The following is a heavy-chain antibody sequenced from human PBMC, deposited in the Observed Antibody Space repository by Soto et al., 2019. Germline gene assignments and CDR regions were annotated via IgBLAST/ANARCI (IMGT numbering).Heavy chain of an antibody. D-gene: IGHD3-3*01. CDR1: GYSFTSYW. CDR2: IDPSDSYT. CDR3: ARHSLAYYDFWSGYNGMDV. J-gene: IGHJ6*02. Sequence: GESLKISCKGSGYSFTSYWISWVRQMPGKGLEWMGRIDPSDSYTNYSPSFQGHVTISADKSISTAYLQWSSLRASDTAMYYCARHSLAYYDFWSGYNGMDVWGQGTTVTVSS. V-gene: IGHV5-10-1*01.